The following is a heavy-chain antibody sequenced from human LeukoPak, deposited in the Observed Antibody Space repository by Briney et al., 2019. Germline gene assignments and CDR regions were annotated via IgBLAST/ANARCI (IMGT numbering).Heavy chain of an antibody. Sequence: SETLSLTCAVYGGSFSGYYWSWIRQPPGKGLEWIGYIYYSGSTNYNPSLKSRVTISVDTSKNQFSLKLSSVTAADTAVYYCARDSSSWAGHYYYMDVWGKGTTVTVSS. CDR3: ARDSSSWAGHYYYMDV. J-gene: IGHJ6*03. CDR1: GGSFSGYY. D-gene: IGHD6-13*01. CDR2: IYYSGST. V-gene: IGHV4-59*01.